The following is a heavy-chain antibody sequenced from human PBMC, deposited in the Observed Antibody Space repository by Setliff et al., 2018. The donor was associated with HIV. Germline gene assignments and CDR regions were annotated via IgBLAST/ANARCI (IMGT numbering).Heavy chain of an antibody. V-gene: IGHV1-24*01. CDR2: FDPEDGER. D-gene: IGHD3-10*01. CDR1: GYTLIELS. J-gene: IGHJ4*02. Sequence: GASVKVSCKVSGYTLIELSLSWVRQAPGKGLEWMGGFDPEDGERIYAQKFQDRVTMTEDTSADTAYMELSSLRFEDTAVYYCVGRSQNSFGSFYGSVTYYMYWGQGTLGTVSS. CDR3: VGRSQNSFGSFYGSVTYYMY.